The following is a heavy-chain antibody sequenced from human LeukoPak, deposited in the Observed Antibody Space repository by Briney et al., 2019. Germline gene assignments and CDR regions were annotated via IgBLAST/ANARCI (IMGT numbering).Heavy chain of an antibody. CDR2: INPSGGST. V-gene: IGHV1-46*01. CDR1: GYTFTSYY. CDR3: ARELSGYGGNSGFDY. Sequence: ASVKVSCKASGYTFTSYYMHWVRQAPGQGLEWMGIINPSGGSTSYAQKFQGRVTMTRDTSTSTVYMELSSLRSEDTAVYYCARELSGYGGNSGFDYWGQGTLVTVSS. J-gene: IGHJ4*02. D-gene: IGHD4-23*01.